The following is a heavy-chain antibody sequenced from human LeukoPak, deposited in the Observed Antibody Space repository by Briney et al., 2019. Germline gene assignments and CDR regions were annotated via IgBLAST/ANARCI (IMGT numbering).Heavy chain of an antibody. V-gene: IGHV3-53*01. CDR2: IYSGGST. J-gene: IGHJ4*02. CDR3: ARGPAGYN. CDR1: GFTVSSNH. D-gene: IGHD1-1*01. Sequence: GGSLRLSCAAAGFTVSSNHMSWVRQAPGKGLEWVSVIYSGGSTDYADSVKGRFTISRDNLKNTLYLQMNTLRAEDTAVYYCARGPAGYNWGQGTLVTVSS.